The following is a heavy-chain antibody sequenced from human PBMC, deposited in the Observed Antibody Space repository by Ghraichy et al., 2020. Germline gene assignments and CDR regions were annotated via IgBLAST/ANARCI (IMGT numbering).Heavy chain of an antibody. V-gene: IGHV4-59*01. D-gene: IGHD3-3*01. CDR1: GGSISSYY. CDR3: ARGVITIFGVVYSDAFDI. J-gene: IGHJ3*02. Sequence: SETLSLTCTVSGGSISSYYWSWIRQPPGKGLEWIGYIYYSGSTNYNPSLKSRVTISVDTSKNQFSLKLSSVTAADTAVYYCARGVITIFGVVYSDAFDIWGQGTMVTVSS. CDR2: IYYSGST.